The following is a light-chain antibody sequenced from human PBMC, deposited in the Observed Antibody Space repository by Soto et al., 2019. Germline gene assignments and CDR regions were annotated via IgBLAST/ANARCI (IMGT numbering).Light chain of an antibody. CDR2: GTS. V-gene: IGKV3-20*01. CDR1: QSVSSSH. CDR3: QHYNNWPIT. J-gene: IGKJ5*01. Sequence: EIVLTQSPGTLSLSPGERATLSCRASQSVSSSHLAWYQQRLGQAPRLLMYGTSNRATGIPDRFSGSGSGTDFTLTISSLQAADFAVYHCQHYNNWPITFGQGTRLEIK.